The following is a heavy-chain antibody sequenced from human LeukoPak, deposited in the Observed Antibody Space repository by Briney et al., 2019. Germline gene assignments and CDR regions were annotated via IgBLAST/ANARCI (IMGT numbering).Heavy chain of an antibody. D-gene: IGHD3-10*01. CDR2: VSGSGDTT. Sequence: PGGSLRLSCAVSGFTFSKYWMTWVRQASGKGLEWLSVVSGSGDTTFYTDSVKGRFTISRDNSKNTLYLQMNSLRVEDTAIYFCAIIYGSGNYYGDWGQGTLVTVSS. V-gene: IGHV3-23*01. CDR1: GFTFSKYW. J-gene: IGHJ4*02. CDR3: AIIYGSGNYYGD.